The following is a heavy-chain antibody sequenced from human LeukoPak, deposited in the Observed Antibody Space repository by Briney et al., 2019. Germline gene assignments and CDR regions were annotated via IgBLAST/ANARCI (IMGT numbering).Heavy chain of an antibody. D-gene: IGHD5-12*01. CDR1: GFTFSNYW. CDR3: ARDRGYTQDY. CDR2: INSDGSST. V-gene: IGHV3-74*01. Sequence: GGSLRPSCAASGFTFSNYWMHWVRQAPGKGLVWVSRINSDGSSTTYADSVKGRFTISRDNAKNTLYLQVNSLRAEDTAVYYCARDRGYTQDYWGQGTLVTVSS. J-gene: IGHJ4*02.